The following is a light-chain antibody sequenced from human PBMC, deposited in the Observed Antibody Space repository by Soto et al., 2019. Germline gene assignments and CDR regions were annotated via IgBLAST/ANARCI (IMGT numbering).Light chain of an antibody. Sequence: AIKLTLSPSSLSAYVGDRVTXXXRASQAIRTALGWYQQRPGKVPKLLIYAASTLQSGVPSRFSGSGSGTDFTLTISSLQPEDFATYYCQQRSSWPSFGQGTRLEI. V-gene: IGKV1-6*01. CDR2: AAS. CDR3: QQRSSWPS. CDR1: QAIRTA. J-gene: IGKJ5*01.